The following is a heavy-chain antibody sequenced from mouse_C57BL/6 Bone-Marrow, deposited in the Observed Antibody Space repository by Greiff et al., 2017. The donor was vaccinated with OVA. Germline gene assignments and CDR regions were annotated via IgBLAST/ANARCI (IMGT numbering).Heavy chain of an antibody. V-gene: IGHV1-26*01. CDR3: ASLLHYYAMDY. CDR1: GYTFTDYY. J-gene: IGHJ4*01. CDR2: INPNNGGT. Sequence: EVQLQQSGPELVKPGASVKISCKASGYTFTDYYMNWVKQSHGKSLEWIGDINPNNGGTSYNQKFKGKATLTVDKSSSTAYMELRSLTSEDSAVYYCASLLHYYAMDYWGQGTSVTGSS.